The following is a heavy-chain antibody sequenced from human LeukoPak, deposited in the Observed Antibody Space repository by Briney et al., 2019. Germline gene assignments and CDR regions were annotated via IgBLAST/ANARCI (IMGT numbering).Heavy chain of an antibody. Sequence: SETLSLTCAVYGGSFSGYYWSWIRQPPGKGLEWIGYIYHSGSTYYNPSLKSRVTISVDRSKNQFSLKLSSVTAADTAVYYCATGGYSYGGDDAFDIWGQGTMVTVSS. CDR3: ATGGYSYGGDDAFDI. J-gene: IGHJ3*02. CDR1: GGSFSGYY. D-gene: IGHD5-18*01. CDR2: IYHSGST. V-gene: IGHV4-30-2*01.